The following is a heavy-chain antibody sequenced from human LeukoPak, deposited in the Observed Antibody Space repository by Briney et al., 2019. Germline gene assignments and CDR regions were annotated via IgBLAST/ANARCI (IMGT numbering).Heavy chain of an antibody. Sequence: GWSLRLSCAASGFTFSGFAMHWVRQAPGKGLQWVSSITGGNAITNYADSVKGRFTISRDNSQNILYLQMNSLKADDTAIYYCAKDGLKNYGYVWDWGQGTLVTVSS. D-gene: IGHD3-10*01. J-gene: IGHJ4*02. CDR3: AKDGLKNYGYVWD. CDR2: ITGGNAIT. CDR1: GFTFSGFA. V-gene: IGHV3-23*01.